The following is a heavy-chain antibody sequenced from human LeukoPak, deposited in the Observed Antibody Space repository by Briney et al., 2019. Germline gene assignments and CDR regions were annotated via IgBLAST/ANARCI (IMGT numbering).Heavy chain of an antibody. CDR3: AKNLVWGGGSSSLGY. CDR2: ITGSSRAI. J-gene: IGHJ4*02. Sequence: PGGSLRLSCAASGFNFTSYSMNWVRQAPGKGLEWISFITGSSRAIYYADSVKGRFTISRDNAKNSVFLKMKRLRADDPAIIYWAKNLVWGGGSSSLGYWGQGTLVTVAS. D-gene: IGHD6-6*01. V-gene: IGHV3-48*01. CDR1: GFNFTSYS.